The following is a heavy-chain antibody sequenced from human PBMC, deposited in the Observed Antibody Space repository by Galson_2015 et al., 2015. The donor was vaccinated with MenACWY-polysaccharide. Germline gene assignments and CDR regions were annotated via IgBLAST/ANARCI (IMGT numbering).Heavy chain of an antibody. J-gene: IGHJ3*01. D-gene: IGHD2-21*02. Sequence: SLRLSCAASGFTFSSYWMHWVRHAPGEGLVWVSRINTDGSSTSYADSVKGRFTVSRDKAKNTVYLQMNSLRAEDTAVYYCARDQHCGAGCSIHDAFDVWGQGTKVTVSS. V-gene: IGHV3-74*01. CDR3: ARDQHCGAGCSIHDAFDV. CDR1: GFTFSSYW. CDR2: INTDGSST.